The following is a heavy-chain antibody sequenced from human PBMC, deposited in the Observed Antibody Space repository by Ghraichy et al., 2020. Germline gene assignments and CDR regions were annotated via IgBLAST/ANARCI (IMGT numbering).Heavy chain of an antibody. D-gene: IGHD6-19*01. CDR2: LSGSGSST. J-gene: IGHJ4*02. Sequence: GGSLRLSCAASGFIFHNYAMTWVRQAPGKGLEWVSALSGSGSSTYYADSVKGRFTISRDNSKNTLYLQMNTLRAEDTAVYYCVKGQGLAVGGHYWGQGTLVTVSS. V-gene: IGHV3-23*01. CDR1: GFIFHNYA. CDR3: VKGQGLAVGGHY.